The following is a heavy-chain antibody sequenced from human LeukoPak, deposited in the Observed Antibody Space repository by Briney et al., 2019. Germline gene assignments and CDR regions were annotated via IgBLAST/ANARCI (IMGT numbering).Heavy chain of an antibody. CDR1: GGSISSSSYY. D-gene: IGHD4-17*01. J-gene: IGHJ4*02. Sequence: SETLPLTCTVSGGSISSSSYYWGWIRQPPGKGLEWIGSIYYSGSTYYNPSLKSRVTISVDTSKNQFSLKLSSVTAADTAVYYCAIGDYGVDYWGQGTLVTVSS. V-gene: IGHV4-39*07. CDR2: IYYSGST. CDR3: AIGDYGVDY.